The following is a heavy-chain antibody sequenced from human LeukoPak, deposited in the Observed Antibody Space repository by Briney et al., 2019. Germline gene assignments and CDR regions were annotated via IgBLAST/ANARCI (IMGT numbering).Heavy chain of an antibody. CDR2: ISGSGDST. Sequence: PGGSLRLSCAASGFTFSTYAVNWVRQAPGKGLEWVSTISGSGDSTYYADSVKGRFTISRDNAKNSLYLQMNSLRAEDTAVYYCARDRRAIYYYDSSGYYTPHFDYWGQGTLVTVSS. D-gene: IGHD3-22*01. CDR1: GFTFSTYA. CDR3: ARDRRAIYYYDSSGYYTPHFDY. J-gene: IGHJ4*02. V-gene: IGHV3-23*01.